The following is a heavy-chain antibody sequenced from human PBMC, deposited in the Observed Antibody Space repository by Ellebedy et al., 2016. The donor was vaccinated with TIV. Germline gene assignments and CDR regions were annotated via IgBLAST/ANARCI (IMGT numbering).Heavy chain of an antibody. J-gene: IGHJ4*02. CDR3: ARDAARSGWISDY. Sequence: GESLKISCVASGFTFSTYAMRWFRQAPGKGLEWVSSLTTGGVTFYAESVKDRFTISRDSSKNTLYLQMNSLRVEDPAVYYCARDAARSGWISDYWGQGTLVTVSS. D-gene: IGHD6-19*01. CDR2: LTTGGVT. V-gene: IGHV3-23*01. CDR1: GFTFSTYA.